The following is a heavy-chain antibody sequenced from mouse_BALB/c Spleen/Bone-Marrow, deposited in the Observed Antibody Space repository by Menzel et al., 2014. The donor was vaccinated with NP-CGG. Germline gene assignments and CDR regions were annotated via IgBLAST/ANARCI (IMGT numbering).Heavy chain of an antibody. CDR2: INPSTGYT. V-gene: IGHV1-7*01. J-gene: IGHJ2*01. CDR3: ARSYGKNVDC. Sequence: QVQLQQSGAELAKPGAPVKMSCKASGYTFTSYWMHWVKQRPGQGLEWIGNINPSTGYTEYNQKFKDKATLTADKSFSTAYMQLNSLTSEDSAVYYCARSYGKNVDCWGQGTTLTVSS. D-gene: IGHD2-1*01. CDR1: GYTFTSYW.